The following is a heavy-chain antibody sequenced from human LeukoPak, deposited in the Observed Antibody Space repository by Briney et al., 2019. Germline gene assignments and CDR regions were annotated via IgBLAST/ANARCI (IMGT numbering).Heavy chain of an antibody. J-gene: IGHJ4*02. D-gene: IGHD1-26*01. CDR1: GFTFSSYA. CDR2: ISGSGGST. V-gene: IGHV3-23*01. CDR3: AKNGGSYYGYFDY. Sequence: GGSLRLSCAASGFTFSSYAMSWVRQAPGKGLEWVSAISGSGGSTCYADSVKGRFTISRDNSKNTLYLQMNSLRAEDTAVYYCAKNGGSYYGYFDYWGQGTLVTVSS.